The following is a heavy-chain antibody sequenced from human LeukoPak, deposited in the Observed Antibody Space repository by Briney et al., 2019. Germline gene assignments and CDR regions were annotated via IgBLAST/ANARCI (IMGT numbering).Heavy chain of an antibody. D-gene: IGHD3-10*01. V-gene: IGHV3-66*02. Sequence: GGSLRLSCAASGFTVSSNYMSWVRQAPGKGLEWVSVIYSGGSTYYADSVKGRFTISRDNSKNTLYLQMNSLRAEDTAVYYCAKEGPSGLLWFGELPAINWYFDLWGRGTLVTVSS. J-gene: IGHJ2*01. CDR3: AKEGPSGLLWFGELPAINWYFDL. CDR2: IYSGGST. CDR1: GFTVSSNY.